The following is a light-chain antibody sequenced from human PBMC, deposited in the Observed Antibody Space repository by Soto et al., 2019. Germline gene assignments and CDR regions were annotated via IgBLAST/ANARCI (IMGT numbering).Light chain of an antibody. CDR2: GAS. Sequence: EIVLTQSPGTLSLSPEERATLSCSASQSVSNNYLAWYQQKPGQAPRLLIYGASNSATGIPDRFSGSGSGTDFTLTISRLEPEDFAVYYCQQYGSSGTFGQGTKVDI. V-gene: IGKV3-20*01. CDR3: QQYGSSGT. J-gene: IGKJ1*01. CDR1: QSVSNNY.